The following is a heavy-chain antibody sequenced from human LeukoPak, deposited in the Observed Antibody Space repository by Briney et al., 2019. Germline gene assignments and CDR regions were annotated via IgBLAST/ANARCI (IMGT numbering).Heavy chain of an antibody. V-gene: IGHV4-34*01. CDR1: GGSFSGYY. J-gene: IGHJ4*02. D-gene: IGHD6-13*01. CDR3: AREDSSSWHTLDY. CDR2: INHSGST. Sequence: SETLSLTCAVYGGSFSGYYWSWIRQPPGKGLEWIGEINHSGSTNYNPSLKSRVTISVDTSKNQFSLKLSSVTAADTAVYYCAREDSSSWHTLDYWGQGTLVTVSS.